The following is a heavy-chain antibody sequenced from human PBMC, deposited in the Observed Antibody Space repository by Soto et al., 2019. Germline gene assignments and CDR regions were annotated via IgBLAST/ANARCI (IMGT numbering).Heavy chain of an antibody. CDR1: GFTFSSYA. CDR2: ISYDGSNK. CDR3: ARGYLLDSSGYDRFDY. J-gene: IGHJ4*02. V-gene: IGHV3-30-3*01. Sequence: GGSLRLSCAASGFTFSSYARHWVRQAPGKGLEWVAVISYDGSNKYYADSVKGRFTISRDNSKNTLYLQMNSLRAEDTAVYYCARGYLLDSSGYDRFDYWGQGTLVTVSS. D-gene: IGHD3-22*01.